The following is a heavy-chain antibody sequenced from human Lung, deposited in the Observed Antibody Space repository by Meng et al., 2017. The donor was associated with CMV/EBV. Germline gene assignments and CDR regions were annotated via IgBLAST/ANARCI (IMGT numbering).Heavy chain of an antibody. J-gene: IGHJ4*02. CDR2: INAGRGNT. Sequence: QVQVVQSGAEVKKPGASVKVSCKVSGYTFTNYPIHWVRQAPGQRLEWVGRINAGRGNTEYSQKFQGRVTITRDTPASTVYMELTSLTSEDTAVYYCARDSISCYSQGCNLDYWGQGTLVTVSS. CDR1: GYTFTNYP. V-gene: IGHV1-3*01. D-gene: IGHD2-2*02. CDR3: ARDSISCYSQGCNLDY.